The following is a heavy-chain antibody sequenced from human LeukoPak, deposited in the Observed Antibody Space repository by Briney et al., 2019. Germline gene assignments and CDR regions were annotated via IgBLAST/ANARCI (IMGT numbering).Heavy chain of an antibody. D-gene: IGHD5-12*01. V-gene: IGHV1-18*04. CDR2: ISAYNGNT. CDR1: GYTFTSYG. J-gene: IGHJ4*02. Sequence: GASVKVSCKASGYTFTSYGISWVRQAPGQGLEWMGWISAYNGNTNYAQKLQGRVTMTTDTSTSTAYMELRSLRSDDTAVYYCAITIGSSGYLPLDYWGQGTLVTVSS. CDR3: AITIGSSGYLPLDY.